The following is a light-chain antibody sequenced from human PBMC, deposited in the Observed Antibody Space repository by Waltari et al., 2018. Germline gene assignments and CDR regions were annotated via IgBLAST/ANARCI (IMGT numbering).Light chain of an antibody. V-gene: IGKV3-20*01. Sequence: EIVLTQSPGTLSLSPGERATLSCRASQSVGKSLAWYQHKPGQAPRLPIYDASSRATGIPDRFSGSGSGTDFSLTISRLEPEDFSVYYCQHYVTLPATFGQGTKVEV. CDR3: QHYVTLPAT. J-gene: IGKJ1*01. CDR2: DAS. CDR1: QSVGKS.